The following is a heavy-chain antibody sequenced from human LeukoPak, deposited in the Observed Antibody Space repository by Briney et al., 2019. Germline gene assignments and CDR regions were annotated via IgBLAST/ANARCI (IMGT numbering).Heavy chain of an antibody. CDR1: GFTFSSYS. CDR2: ISSSSSYI. CDR3: ARDLRSGSYSPRFDP. Sequence: GGSLRLSCAASGFTFSSYSVNWVRQAPGKGLEWVSSISSSSSYIYYADSVKGRFTISRDNAKNSLYLQMNSLRAEDTAVYYCARDLRSGSYSPRFDPWGQGTLVTVSS. V-gene: IGHV3-21*01. D-gene: IGHD3-10*01. J-gene: IGHJ5*02.